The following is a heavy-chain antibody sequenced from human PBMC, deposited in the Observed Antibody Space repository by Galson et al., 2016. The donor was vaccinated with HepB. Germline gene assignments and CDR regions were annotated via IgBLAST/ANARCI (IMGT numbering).Heavy chain of an antibody. CDR1: AFNFKDYI. V-gene: IGHV3-11*01. CDR2: ISGNGGGT. Sequence: SLRLSCAVSAFNFKDYIMSWVRQTPGKGLEWVSLISGNGGGTYYIDSVKGRFTISRDNAKNLLYLQMNSLRAEDTAVYYCARQYGGGAHHCDSWGHGTLVTVSS. J-gene: IGHJ5*01. D-gene: IGHD3-16*01. CDR3: ARQYGGGAHHCDS.